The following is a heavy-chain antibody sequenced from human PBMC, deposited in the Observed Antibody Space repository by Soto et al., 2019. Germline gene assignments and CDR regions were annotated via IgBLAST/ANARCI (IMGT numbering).Heavy chain of an antibody. Sequence: PSETLSLTCAVYGGSFSGYYWSWIRQPPGKGLEWIGEINHSGSTNYNPSLKSRVTISVDTSKNQFSLKLSSVTAADTAVYYCARWDLGYCSSTSCQPPFDYWGQGTLVTVSS. CDR2: INHSGST. J-gene: IGHJ4*02. V-gene: IGHV4-34*01. CDR1: GGSFSGYY. D-gene: IGHD2-2*01. CDR3: ARWDLGYCSSTSCQPPFDY.